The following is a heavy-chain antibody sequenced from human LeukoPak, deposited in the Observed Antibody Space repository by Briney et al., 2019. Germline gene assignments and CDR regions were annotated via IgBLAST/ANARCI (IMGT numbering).Heavy chain of an antibody. V-gene: IGHV4-30-4*01. CDR3: ARGPRTTVTTNFDY. D-gene: IGHD4-17*01. Sequence: SETLSLTCTVSGGSISSGDYYWSWIRQPPGKGLEWIGYVYYSGSTYYNPSLKSRVTISVDTSKNQFSLKLSSVTAADTAVYYCARGPRTTVTTNFDYWGQGTLVTLSS. J-gene: IGHJ4*02. CDR2: VYYSGST. CDR1: GGSISSGDYY.